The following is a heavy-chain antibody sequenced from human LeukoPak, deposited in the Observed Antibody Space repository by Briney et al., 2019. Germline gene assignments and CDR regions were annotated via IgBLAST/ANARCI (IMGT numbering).Heavy chain of an antibody. D-gene: IGHD6-25*01. CDR2: IYPGDSDT. V-gene: IGHV5-51*01. J-gene: IGHJ4*02. Sequence: GESLKISCKGSGYSFTSYWIGWVRQMPGKGLEWMGIIYPGDSDTRYSPSFQGQVTISADKSISTAYLQWSSLRASDTAMYYCARPRHSSGWDEGVDYWGQGTLVTVSS. CDR1: GYSFTSYW. CDR3: ARPRHSSGWDEGVDY.